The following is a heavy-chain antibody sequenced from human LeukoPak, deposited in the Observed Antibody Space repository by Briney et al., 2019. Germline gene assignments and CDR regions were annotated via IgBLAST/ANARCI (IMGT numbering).Heavy chain of an antibody. D-gene: IGHD3-10*01. CDR2: IWYDGGNK. CDR3: ARSREHGSGTYDSYYFDY. V-gene: IGHV3-33*01. Sequence: GGSLRLSCAASGFTFSTYGMHWVRQAPGKGLEWVAIIWYDGGNKYYADSVRGRFTISRDNSKNTLFLQMNSLRAEDTAVYYGARSREHGSGTYDSYYFDYWGQGTLVTVSS. CDR1: GFTFSTYG. J-gene: IGHJ4*02.